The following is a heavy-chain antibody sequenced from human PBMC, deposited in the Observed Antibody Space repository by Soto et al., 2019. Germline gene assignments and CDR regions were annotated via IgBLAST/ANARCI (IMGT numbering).Heavy chain of an antibody. J-gene: IGHJ4*02. V-gene: IGHV1-18*01. D-gene: IGHD1-26*01. Sequence: QVQLVQSGAEVKKPGAAVKVSCKDSGYTFTSYGISWVRQAPGQGLEWMGWISAYSGNSNYAQKLQGRVTLTTDTSTRTAYKELGSRRSDDTPVYYCARGRGRYAIDYWGQGTLVTVSS. CDR1: GYTFTSYG. CDR2: ISAYSGNS. CDR3: ARGRGRYAIDY.